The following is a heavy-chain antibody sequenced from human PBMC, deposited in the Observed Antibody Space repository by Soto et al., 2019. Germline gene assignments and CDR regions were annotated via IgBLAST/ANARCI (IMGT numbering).Heavy chain of an antibody. V-gene: IGHV3-21*01. CDR2: ISSSSSYI. D-gene: IGHD2-15*01. Sequence: EVQLVESGGGLVKPGGSLRLSCAASGFTFSSYRMNWVRQAPGKGLEWVSSISSSSSYIYYADSVKGRLTISRENAKNSLYGQRNGLRAEDTAVYFGARGGGGGCSGGSGYPTDYWGQGTLVTVSS. CDR1: GFTFSSYR. J-gene: IGHJ4*02. CDR3: ARGGGGGCSGGSGYPTDY.